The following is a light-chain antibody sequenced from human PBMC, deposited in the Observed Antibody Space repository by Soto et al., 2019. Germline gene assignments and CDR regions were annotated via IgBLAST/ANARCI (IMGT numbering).Light chain of an antibody. V-gene: IGKV3D-15*02. CDR1: QSISSN. CDR3: HQYATSPFT. CDR2: ATS. J-gene: IGKJ2*01. Sequence: EIVMTQSPATLSVSPGERATLSCRASQSISSNLAWYQQKPGQAPRLVLSATSNRAAGIPDRFGGSGSGADFTLTISGVEPEDFAVYYCHQYATSPFTFGQGTKLEI.